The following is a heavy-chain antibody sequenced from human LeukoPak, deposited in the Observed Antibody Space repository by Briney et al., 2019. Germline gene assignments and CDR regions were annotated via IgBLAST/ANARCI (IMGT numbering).Heavy chain of an antibody. J-gene: IGHJ5*02. V-gene: IGHV3-23*01. Sequence: GGSLRLSCAASGFTFNNYAMSWVRQAPGKGLEGGSTVSGRGAIAYYTDSDKGRFTISRDNCKNTLYLKMRRLTDKDTGVYYSAKEPRSPYGSGSYYNFPWFDPWGQGTLVTVSS. CDR2: VSGRGAIA. CDR1: GFTFNNYA. D-gene: IGHD3-10*01. CDR3: AKEPRSPYGSGSYYNFPWFDP.